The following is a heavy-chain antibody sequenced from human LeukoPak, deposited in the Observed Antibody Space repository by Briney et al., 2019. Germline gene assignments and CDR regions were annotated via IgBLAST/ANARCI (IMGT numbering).Heavy chain of an antibody. D-gene: IGHD6-19*01. J-gene: IGHJ4*02. CDR3: AKSSGSSGWYGEHGYNY. V-gene: IGHV3-23*01. CDR2: ISGSGGST. Sequence: GSLRLSCAASGFTFSSYAMSWGRRAPGKGLEGVSAISGSGGSTYYADSVKGRFTISRDNSKNTLYLQMNSLRAEDTAVYYCAKSSGSSGWYGEHGYNYWGQGTLVTVSS. CDR1: GFTFSSYA.